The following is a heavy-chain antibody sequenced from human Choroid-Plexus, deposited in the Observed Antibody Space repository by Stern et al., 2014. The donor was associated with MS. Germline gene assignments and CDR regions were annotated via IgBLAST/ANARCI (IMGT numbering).Heavy chain of an antibody. Sequence: DQLVESGGGVVQPGRPLRLSCVASGFTFGSCAMHWVRQAPGKGVEWVAGVSYDGSNKYYADSVKRRFTISTDNAGGALYMQMSSLRPEDTAVYYCAKDRQYLTYFFDHWGQGSLVTVSS. J-gene: IGHJ5*02. CDR2: VSYDGSNK. CDR1: GFTFGSCA. D-gene: IGHD2/OR15-2a*01. CDR3: AKDRQYLTYFFDH. V-gene: IGHV3-30*18.